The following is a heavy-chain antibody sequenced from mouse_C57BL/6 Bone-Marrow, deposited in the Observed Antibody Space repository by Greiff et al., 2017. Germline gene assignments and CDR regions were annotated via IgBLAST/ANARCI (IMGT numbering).Heavy chain of an antibody. CDR1: GFTFSSYA. J-gene: IGHJ4*01. CDR2: ISDGGSYT. CDR3: ARVLYDDGGMDY. D-gene: IGHD2-4*01. V-gene: IGHV5-4*03. Sequence: EVKLVESGGGLVKPGGSLKLSCAASGFTFSSYAMSWVRQTPEKRLEWVATISDGGSYTYYPDNVKGRFTISRDNAKNNLYLQMSHLKSEDTAMYYCARVLYDDGGMDYWGQGTAVTVSS.